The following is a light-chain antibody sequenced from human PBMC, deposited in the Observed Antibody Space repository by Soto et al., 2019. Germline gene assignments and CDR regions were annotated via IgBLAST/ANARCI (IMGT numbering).Light chain of an antibody. CDR3: QQYHTWPVT. V-gene: IGKV3-15*01. CDR2: AVS. CDR1: QGIRKK. Sequence: IVMTRSLATLSVAPGGRVTFSCRARQGIRKKVAWYQHKPGQAPRLLISAVSTGATGVPASFRGRVSGTEFTLTINSLQSEDCATYYCQQYHTWPVTFGGGTKLDIK. J-gene: IGKJ4*01.